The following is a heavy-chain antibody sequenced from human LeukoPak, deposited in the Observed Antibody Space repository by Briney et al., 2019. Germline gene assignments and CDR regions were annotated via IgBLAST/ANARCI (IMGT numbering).Heavy chain of an antibody. J-gene: IGHJ4*02. CDR1: GFTFNGYS. V-gene: IGHV3-48*01. CDR2: IRHDSSDI. D-gene: IGHD3-10*01. CDR3: AREWFGELI. Sequence: GGSLRLPCAASGFTFNGYSVNWVRQAPGKGLEWISFIRHDSSDIYYADSVKGRFTISRDNAKNSLYLQMNSLRADDTAVYYCAREWFGELIWGQGTLVTVSS.